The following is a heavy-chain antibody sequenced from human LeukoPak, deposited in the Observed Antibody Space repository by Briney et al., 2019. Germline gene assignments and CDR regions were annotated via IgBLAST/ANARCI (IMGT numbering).Heavy chain of an antibody. Sequence: PSETLSLTGTVSGGSISSYYWSWIRQPPGKGLGWVGYIYYSGSTKYNPSLKSRVTISVDTSKNQFSLKVGSVTAADTAVYYCARRDYDDSSGYHSSYFDHWGQGTLVTVSS. CDR2: IYYSGST. V-gene: IGHV4-59*08. J-gene: IGHJ4*02. CDR1: GGSISSYY. D-gene: IGHD3-22*01. CDR3: ARRDYDDSSGYHSSYFDH.